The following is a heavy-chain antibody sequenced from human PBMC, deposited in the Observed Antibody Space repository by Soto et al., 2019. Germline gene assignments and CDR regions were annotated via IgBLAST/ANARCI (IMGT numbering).Heavy chain of an antibody. CDR3: VHTVMVHTITGGHYFDY. V-gene: IGHV2-5*01. Sequence: GPTLVNPTQTLTLTCTFSAFSLSTNGVGVGWIRQPPGKPLDWLAVIYWNEDKRYSQSLKRRLSITKDTSKNQVVLTVTTMDPVDTATYYCVHTVMVHTITGGHYFDYWGPGTLVTVSS. D-gene: IGHD2-8*01. CDR2: IYWNEDK. CDR1: AFSLSTNGVG. J-gene: IGHJ4*02.